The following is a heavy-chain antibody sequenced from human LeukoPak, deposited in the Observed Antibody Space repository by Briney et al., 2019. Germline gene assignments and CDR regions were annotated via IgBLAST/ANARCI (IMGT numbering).Heavy chain of an antibody. D-gene: IGHD3-10*01. V-gene: IGHV3-23*01. Sequence: PGGSLRLSCEPSGFTFTGFAMGGVPQALGRGREWVSPISGSGGSAYYADSVKGRFTISRDNSKNTLYLQMNSPRAEDTAVYYCAKRALLGFGELYYFDYWGQGTLVTVSS. J-gene: IGHJ4*01. CDR3: AKRALLGFGELYYFDY. CDR1: GFTFTGFA. CDR2: ISGSGGSA.